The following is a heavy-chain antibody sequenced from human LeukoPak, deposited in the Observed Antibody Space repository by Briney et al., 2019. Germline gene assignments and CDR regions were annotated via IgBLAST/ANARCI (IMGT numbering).Heavy chain of an antibody. D-gene: IGHD3-10*01. J-gene: IGHJ6*03. CDR3: ARPAGRVNYYYYYMDV. V-gene: IGHV4-34*01. CDR2: INHSGST. CDR1: GGSFSGYY. Sequence: SETLSLTCAVYGGSFSGYYWSWIRQPPGKGLEWIGEINHSGSTNYNPSLKSRVTISVDTSKNQFSLKLSSVTAADTAVYYCARPAGRVNYYYYYMDVWGKGTTVTISS.